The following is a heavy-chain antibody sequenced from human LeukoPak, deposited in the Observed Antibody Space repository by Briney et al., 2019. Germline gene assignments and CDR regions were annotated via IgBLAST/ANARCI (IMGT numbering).Heavy chain of an antibody. J-gene: IGHJ5*02. V-gene: IGHV1-46*01. Sequence: ASVKVSCKSSGYTFTRHYLHWVRQAPGQGLEWVGLINPTGTSSWAAQKFQGRVTLTRDMSTGTDYMELSSLRSEDTAVYYCTRDNALQDMAWWFDPWGQGTLVIVSS. CDR1: GYTFTRHY. CDR2: INPTGTSS. D-gene: IGHD5-24*01. CDR3: TRDNALQDMAWWFDP.